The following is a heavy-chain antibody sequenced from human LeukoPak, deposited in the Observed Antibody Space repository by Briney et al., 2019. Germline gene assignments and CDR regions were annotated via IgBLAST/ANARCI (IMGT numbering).Heavy chain of an antibody. D-gene: IGHD4-17*01. Sequence: GGSLRLSCAASGFNFSIYAMSWVRQAPGRGLQWVSGISASGATTYYAASVKGRFTISRDSSKNTLVLQMNTLRVEDTALYYCAKLHGDFLPAHYWGQGTLVTVSS. CDR3: AKLHGDFLPAHY. CDR2: ISASGATT. J-gene: IGHJ4*02. CDR1: GFNFSIYA. V-gene: IGHV3-23*01.